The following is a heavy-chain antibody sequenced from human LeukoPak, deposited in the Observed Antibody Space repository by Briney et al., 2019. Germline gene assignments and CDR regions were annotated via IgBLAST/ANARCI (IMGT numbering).Heavy chain of an antibody. J-gene: IGHJ4*02. CDR3: ARDFTAGAQDY. CDR2: IIPILGIA. V-gene: IGHV1-69*04. CDR1: GGTFSSYA. D-gene: IGHD1-26*01. Sequence: ASVKVSCKASGGTFSSYAISWVRQAPGQGLEWMGRIIPILGIANYAQKFQGRVTITADKSTSTAYMELSSLRSEDTAVYYCARDFTAGAQDYWGQGTLVTVSS.